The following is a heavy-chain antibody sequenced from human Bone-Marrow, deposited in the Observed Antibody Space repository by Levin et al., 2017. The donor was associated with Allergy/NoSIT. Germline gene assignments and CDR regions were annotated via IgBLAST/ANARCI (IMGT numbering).Heavy chain of an antibody. CDR2: IYSGGST. D-gene: IGHD2/OR15-2a*01. J-gene: IGHJ4*02. CDR1: GFTVSSNY. CDR3: ATHRGEYYFDY. Sequence: QAGGSLRLSCAASGFTVSSNYMSWVRQAPGKGLEWVSVIYSGGSTYYADSVKGRFTISRDNSKNTLYLQMNSLRAEDTAVYYCATHRGEYYFDYWGQGTLVTVSS. V-gene: IGHV3-53*01.